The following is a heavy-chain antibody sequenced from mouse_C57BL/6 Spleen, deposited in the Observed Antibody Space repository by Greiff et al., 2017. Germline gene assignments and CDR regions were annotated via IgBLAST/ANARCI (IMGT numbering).Heavy chain of an antibody. J-gene: IGHJ2*01. D-gene: IGHD1-1*01. Sequence: EVKLMESGGGLVKPGGSLKLSCAASGFTFSSYAMSWVRQTPEKRLEWVATISDGGSYTYYPDNVKGRFTISRDNAQNNLYLQMSHLKSEDTAMYYCARGRDYGFDYWGQGTTLTVSS. CDR1: GFTFSSYA. CDR2: ISDGGSYT. V-gene: IGHV5-4*03. CDR3: ARGRDYGFDY.